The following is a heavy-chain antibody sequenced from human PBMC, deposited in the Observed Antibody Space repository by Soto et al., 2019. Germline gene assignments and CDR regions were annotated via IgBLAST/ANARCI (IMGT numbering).Heavy chain of an antibody. CDR2: VNPKSGGT. V-gene: IGHV1-2*04. CDR3: ARGDSTDCSNGVCSFFYNHDMDV. Sequence: ASVKVSCKASGYSFTDYHIHWVRQAPGQGLEWLGRVNPKSGGTSTAQKFQGWVTMTTDASISTASMELTRLTSDDTAIYYCARGDSTDCSNGVCSFFYNHDMDVWGQGTTVTVSS. CDR1: GYSFTDYH. J-gene: IGHJ6*02. D-gene: IGHD2-8*01.